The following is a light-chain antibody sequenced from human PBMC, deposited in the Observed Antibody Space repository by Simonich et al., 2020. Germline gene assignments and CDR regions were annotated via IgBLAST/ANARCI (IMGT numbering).Light chain of an antibody. CDR2: ADN. Sequence: NFMLTQPHSVSESPGMTVTISCTRSSGSIASNYVRWYQQQPRSAPTDVNYADNQRPARIPDRFSCSIDSSSNTASLTISGLKTEDEADYYCQSYDSSGWVFGGGTKLAIL. V-gene: IGLV6-57*03. CDR3: QSYDSSGWV. J-gene: IGLJ3*02. CDR1: SGSIASNY.